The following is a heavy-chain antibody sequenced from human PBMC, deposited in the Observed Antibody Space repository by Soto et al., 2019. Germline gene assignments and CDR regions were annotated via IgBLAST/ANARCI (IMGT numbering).Heavy chain of an antibody. CDR3: ARREPYLC. CDR1: GFNFSNYG. V-gene: IGHV3-33*01. Sequence: QVQLVESGGGVVQPGRSLRLSCVASGFNFSNYGMHWVRQAPGKGLEWVAIIWYDGSNKYYVDSVKGRFTISRDNSKNTLYLQMNSLRVEDTAVYYCARREPYLCWGQGTLVTVSS. CDR2: IWYDGSNK. J-gene: IGHJ4*02.